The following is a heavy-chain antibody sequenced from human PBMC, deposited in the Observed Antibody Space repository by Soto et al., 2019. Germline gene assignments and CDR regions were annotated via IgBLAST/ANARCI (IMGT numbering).Heavy chain of an antibody. V-gene: IGHV3-30*18. D-gene: IGHD1-26*01. Sequence: GGAPRLSCVAPGFTFSSYGIHWGPQAPGKGAGGVAIISYDGSNTYYADSVKGRFTISRDNSKNTLYLQMNSLRAEDTSVYYCAKEGGLSGSYYISSSYYFDDWGQGTLVTVSS. CDR2: ISYDGSNT. CDR3: AKEGGLSGSYYISSSYYFDD. J-gene: IGHJ4*02. CDR1: GFTFSSYG.